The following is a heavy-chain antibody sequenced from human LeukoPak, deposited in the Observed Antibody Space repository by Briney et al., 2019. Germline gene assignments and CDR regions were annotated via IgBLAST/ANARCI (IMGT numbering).Heavy chain of an antibody. Sequence: SETLSLTCAVSGYSISSGYYWGWIRQPPGKGLEWIGSIYHSGSAYYNPSLKSRVTISVDTSKNQFSLQLSSVTAADTAVYYCARHHRPHSSSWLNYWGQGTLVTVSS. CDR2: IYHSGSA. D-gene: IGHD6-13*01. CDR1: GYSISSGYY. J-gene: IGHJ4*02. CDR3: ARHHRPHSSSWLNY. V-gene: IGHV4-38-2*01.